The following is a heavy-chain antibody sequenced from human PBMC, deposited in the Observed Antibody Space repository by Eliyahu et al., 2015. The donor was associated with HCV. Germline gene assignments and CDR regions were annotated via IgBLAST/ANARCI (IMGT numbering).Heavy chain of an antibody. Sequence: QVQLQESGPGLVKPSQTLSLTCTVSGGSISSGGYYWSWIRQHPGKGLEWIGYIYYSGSTYYNPSLKSRVTISVDTSKNQFSLKLSSVTAADTAVYYCARGVRYYGSGSYNDYWGQGTLVTVSS. J-gene: IGHJ4*02. CDR3: ARGVRYYGSGSYNDY. CDR2: IYYSGST. CDR1: GGSISSGGYY. D-gene: IGHD3-10*01. V-gene: IGHV4-31*03.